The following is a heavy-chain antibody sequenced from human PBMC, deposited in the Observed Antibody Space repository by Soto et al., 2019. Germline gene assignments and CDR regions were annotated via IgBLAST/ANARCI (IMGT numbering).Heavy chain of an antibody. J-gene: IGHJ3*02. CDR2: IYYTGHT. CDR1: GVSINSGGYY. D-gene: IGHD1-1*01. V-gene: IGHV4-31*03. CDR3: ARGSQLERDAVDI. Sequence: QVQLQESGPGLVKPSQTLSLTCSVSGVSINSGGYYWSWIRHHPGKGLEWIGYIYYTGHTFYTPSLKSRVAMSLDTSKNQFSLKLSSVTAAGTAVYYCARGSQLERDAVDIWGQGTRVTVSS.